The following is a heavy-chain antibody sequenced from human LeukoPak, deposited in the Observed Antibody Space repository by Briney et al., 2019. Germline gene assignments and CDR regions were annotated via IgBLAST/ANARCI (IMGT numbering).Heavy chain of an antibody. J-gene: IGHJ3*02. CDR1: GGSVSSHTYY. CDR2: INHSGST. CDR3: ARVSVVVAAPDAFDI. Sequence: SETLSLTCTVSGGSVSSHTYYWGWIRQPPGKGLEWIGEINHSGSTNYNPSLKSRVTISVDTSKNQFSLKLSSVTAADTAVYYCARVSVVVAAPDAFDIWGQGTMVTVSS. D-gene: IGHD2-15*01. V-gene: IGHV4-39*07.